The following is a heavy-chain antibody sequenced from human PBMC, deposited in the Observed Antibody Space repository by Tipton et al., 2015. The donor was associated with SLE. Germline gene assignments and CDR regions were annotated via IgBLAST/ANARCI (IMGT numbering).Heavy chain of an antibody. CDR1: GFTVSSNY. CDR2: ISFSGSDI. J-gene: IGHJ4*02. D-gene: IGHD6-19*01. Sequence: SLRLSCAASGFTVSSNYMSWVRQAPGRGLEWISYISFSGSDIYYADSVKGRFTISRDNTKKSLYLQMNSLREDDTAVYYCARVQYSSGSYFFDYWGQGTLVTVSS. V-gene: IGHV3-11*04. CDR3: ARVQYSSGSYFFDY.